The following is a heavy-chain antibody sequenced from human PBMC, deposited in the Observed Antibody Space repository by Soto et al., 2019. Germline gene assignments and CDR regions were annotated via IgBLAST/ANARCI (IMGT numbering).Heavy chain of an antibody. CDR2: IYYSWST. Sequence: QVQLQESGPGLVKPSQTLSLTCTVSGGSISSGGYYWSWIRQHPGKGLEWIGYIYYSWSTYYNPSLKSRVTIAVDTSKNQFSLKLSSVTAADTAVYYCARGTYGDPDNWFDPWGQGTLVTVSS. J-gene: IGHJ5*02. CDR1: GGSISSGGYY. V-gene: IGHV4-31*03. CDR3: ARGTYGDPDNWFDP. D-gene: IGHD4-17*01.